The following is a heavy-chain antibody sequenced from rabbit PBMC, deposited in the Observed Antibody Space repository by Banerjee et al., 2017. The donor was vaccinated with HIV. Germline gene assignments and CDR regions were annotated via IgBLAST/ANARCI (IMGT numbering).Heavy chain of an antibody. J-gene: IGHJ4*01. CDR1: GFSFSNKYV. CDR3: ARDGASGYNFNL. D-gene: IGHD1-1*01. V-gene: IGHV1S45*01. CDR2: INTSSGNT. Sequence: QEQLEESGGDLVKPEGSLTLTCTASGFSFSNKYVMCWVRQAPGKGLEWIACINTSSGNTFYASWAKGRFTGSKTSSTTVTLQMTSLTAADTATYFCARDGASGYNFNLWGPGTLVTVS.